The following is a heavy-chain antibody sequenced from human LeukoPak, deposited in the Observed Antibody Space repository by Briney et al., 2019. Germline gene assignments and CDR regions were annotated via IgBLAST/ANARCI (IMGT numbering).Heavy chain of an antibody. Sequence: GGSLRLSCAVSGFTFSIYSMNWVRQAPGKGLEWVSYISSSSSTIYYADSVKGRFTISGDNAKNSVYLQMNSLRDEDTAVYYCARGDYCSASSCLMDVWGQGTTVTVSS. D-gene: IGHD2-15*01. J-gene: IGHJ6*02. CDR1: GFTFSIYS. V-gene: IGHV3-48*02. CDR2: ISSSSSTI. CDR3: ARGDYCSASSCLMDV.